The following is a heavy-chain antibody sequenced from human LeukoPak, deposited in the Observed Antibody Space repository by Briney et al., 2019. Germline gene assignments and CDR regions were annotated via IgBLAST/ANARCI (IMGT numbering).Heavy chain of an antibody. J-gene: IGHJ4*02. Sequence: SETLSLTCTVSGGSISSSSYFWGWIRQPPGKGLEWIGSIYYSGGTYYNPSLKSRVTISVDTSNNQFSLKLSSVTAADTAVYYCARRMTPTRSLDYWGQGTLVTVSS. CDR1: GGSISSSSYF. CDR2: IYYSGGT. V-gene: IGHV4-39*01. D-gene: IGHD2-15*01. CDR3: ARRMTPTRSLDY.